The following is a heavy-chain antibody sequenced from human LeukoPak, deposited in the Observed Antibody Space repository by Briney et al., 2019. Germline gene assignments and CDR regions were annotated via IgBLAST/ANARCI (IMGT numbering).Heavy chain of an antibody. J-gene: IGHJ4*02. D-gene: IGHD4/OR15-4a*01. CDR2: MSYSGTT. Sequence: KPSETLSLTCTVTGGSITDSTYYWGWVRQPPGKGLEWIGSMSYSGTTYCNPSLKSRVLISADTSKNQFSLRLTSVTAADTAVYYCANRGIYGDFNYWGQGTLVTVSS. CDR1: GGSITDSTYY. CDR3: ANRGIYGDFNY. V-gene: IGHV4-39*01.